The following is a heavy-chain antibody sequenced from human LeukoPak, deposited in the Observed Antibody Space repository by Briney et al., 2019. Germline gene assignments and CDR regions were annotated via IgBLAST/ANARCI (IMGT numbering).Heavy chain of an antibody. CDR3: ARVDILVVPAAINYFDY. V-gene: IGHV3-23*01. D-gene: IGHD2-2*01. CDR2: ISGSGGGT. J-gene: IGHJ4*02. CDR1: GLTFSTYA. Sequence: GGSLRLSCAASGLTFSTYAMNWVRQAPGKGLEWVSAISGSGGGTYYAGSVKGRFTISRDNSKNTLYLQMNSLRAEDTAVYYCARVDILVVPAAINYFDYWGQGTLVTVSS.